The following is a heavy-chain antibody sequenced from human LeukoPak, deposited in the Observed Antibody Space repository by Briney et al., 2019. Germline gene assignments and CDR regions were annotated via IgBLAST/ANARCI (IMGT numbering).Heavy chain of an antibody. V-gene: IGHV3-74*01. CDR3: ARAHPLDY. CDR1: GFTFSSHW. CDR2: INSDGSST. J-gene: IGHJ4*02. Sequence: GGSLRLSCAASGFTFSSHWMHWVRQAPGQGLVWVSRINSDGSSTSYADSVKGRFTISRDNAKNTLYLQMNSLRAEDTAVYYCARAHPLDYWGQGTLVTVSS.